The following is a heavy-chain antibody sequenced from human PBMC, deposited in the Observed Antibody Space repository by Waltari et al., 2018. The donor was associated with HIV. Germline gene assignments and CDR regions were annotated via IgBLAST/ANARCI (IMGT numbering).Heavy chain of an antibody. V-gene: IGHV3-23*04. CDR2: ISGSGGST. J-gene: IGHJ4*02. D-gene: IGHD3-22*01. Sequence: EVQLVESGGGLVQPGGTLGVSWAASGFTCTNYAINWVRQAPGKGLEWVSAISGSGGSTYYADSVKGRFTISRDNSKNTLYLQMNSLRAEDTAVYYCAKDDSTGSSGYYPFHYWGQGTLITVSS. CDR3: AKDDSTGSSGYYPFHY. CDR1: GFTCTNYA.